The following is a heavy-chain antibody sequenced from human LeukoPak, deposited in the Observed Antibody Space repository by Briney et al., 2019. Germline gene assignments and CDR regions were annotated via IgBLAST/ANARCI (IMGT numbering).Heavy chain of an antibody. V-gene: IGHV1-3*01. CDR1: GYTFTSYA. J-gene: IGHJ3*02. CDR3: ARRAGSYFADAFDI. CDR2: INAGNGNT. D-gene: IGHD1-26*01. Sequence: GASVHVSCKASGYTFTSYAMNWVRQAPGQRLEWMGWINAGNGNTKYSQKFQGRVTITRDTSASTAYMELSSLRSEDTAVYYCARRAGSYFADAFDIWGQGTMVTVSS.